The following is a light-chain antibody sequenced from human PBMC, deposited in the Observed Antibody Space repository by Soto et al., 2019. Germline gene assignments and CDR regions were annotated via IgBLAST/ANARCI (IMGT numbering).Light chain of an antibody. CDR2: DVS. Sequence: QSALTQPASVSGSPGQSISISCTGTSRDVGGYNFVSWYQQHPGQAPKLMIYDVSHRPSGVSNRFSGSKSGNTASLTISGLQAEDEADYYCSSYTSGSTLRVFGGGTKLTVL. CDR1: SRDVGGYNF. V-gene: IGLV2-14*01. J-gene: IGLJ2*01. CDR3: SSYTSGSTLRV.